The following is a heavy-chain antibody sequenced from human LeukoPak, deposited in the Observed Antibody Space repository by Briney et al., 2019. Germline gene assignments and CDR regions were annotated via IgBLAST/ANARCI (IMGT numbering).Heavy chain of an antibody. CDR2: ISYDGSNK. D-gene: IGHD2-15*01. CDR1: GFTFSSYA. V-gene: IGHV3-30*04. Sequence: GRSLRLSCAASGFTFSSYAMHWVRQAPGKGLEWVAVISYDGSNKYYADSVKGRFTISRDNSRNTVYLQMNSLRAEDTAVYYCAKGRRYCSGGSCYYFDYWGQGTLVTVSS. CDR3: AKGRRYCSGGSCYYFDY. J-gene: IGHJ4*02.